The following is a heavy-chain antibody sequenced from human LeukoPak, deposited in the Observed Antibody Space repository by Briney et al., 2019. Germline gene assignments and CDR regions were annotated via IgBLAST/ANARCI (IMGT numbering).Heavy chain of an antibody. J-gene: IGHJ4*02. CDR2: IYYSGST. V-gene: IGHV4-31*03. D-gene: IGHD3-10*01. Sequence: PSQTLSLTCTVSGGSISSGGYCWSWIRQHPGKGLEWIGYIYYSGSTYYNPSLKSRVTISVDTSKNQFSLKLSSVTAADTAVYYCARAVGSGSYNYDYWGQGTLVTASS. CDR3: ARAVGSGSYNYDY. CDR1: GGSISSGGYC.